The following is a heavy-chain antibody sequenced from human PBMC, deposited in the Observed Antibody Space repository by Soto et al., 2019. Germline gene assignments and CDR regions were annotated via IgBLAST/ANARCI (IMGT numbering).Heavy chain of an antibody. D-gene: IGHD4-17*01. CDR1: GYTFTSYD. V-gene: IGHV1-8*01. Sequence: VASVKVSCKASGYTFTSYDINWVRQATGQGLEWMGWMNPNSGNTGYAQKFQGRVTMTRNTSISTAYMELSSLRSEDTAVYYCALRVGYGDYPYDYWGQGTLVTVSS. CDR3: ALRVGYGDYPYDY. J-gene: IGHJ4*02. CDR2: MNPNSGNT.